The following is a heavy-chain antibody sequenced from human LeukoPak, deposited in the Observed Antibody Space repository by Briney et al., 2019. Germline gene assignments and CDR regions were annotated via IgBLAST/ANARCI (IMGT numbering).Heavy chain of an antibody. CDR1: GGSTSSDY. CDR3: ARLKLGAYFDL. CDR2: VYNSGDT. J-gene: IGHJ2*01. D-gene: IGHD3-16*01. V-gene: IGHV4-59*08. Sequence: SETLSLTCTVSGGSTSSDYWSWIRQSPGKGLEWVGYVYNSGDTGKNPSLKSRVTILLDTSKNQCSLRLTSVSAADTAVYYCARLKLGAYFDLWGRGTLVTVSS.